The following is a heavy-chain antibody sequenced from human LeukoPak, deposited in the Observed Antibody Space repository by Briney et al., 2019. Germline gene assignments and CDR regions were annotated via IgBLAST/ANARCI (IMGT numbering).Heavy chain of an antibody. D-gene: IGHD3-22*01. V-gene: IGHV4-4*07. CDR1: GGSISSYY. CDR2: IYTSGST. CDR3: AREYYDSRGYFFDY. Sequence: RTSETLSLTCTVSGGSISSYYWSWIRQPAGKGLEWIGRIYTSGSTNYNPSLKSRVTMSVDTSKNQFSLKLSSVTAADTAVYYCAREYYDSRGYFFDYWGQGTLVTVSS. J-gene: IGHJ4*02.